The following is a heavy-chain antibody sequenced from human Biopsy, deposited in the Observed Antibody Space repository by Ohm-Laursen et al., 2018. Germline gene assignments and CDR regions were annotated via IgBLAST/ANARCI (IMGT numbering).Heavy chain of an antibody. J-gene: IGHJ6*02. CDR1: GDSVTKYY. Sequence: GTLSLTCTVSGDSVTKYYWSWIRQPPGKGLEWIGHIYYSVMTNYNPSLQSRVSISVDTSKNQFSLKLSSVTAADTAVYYCARMDCSGGSCHYYSYGMDVWGQGTTVTVSS. CDR3: ARMDCSGGSCHYYSYGMDV. V-gene: IGHV4-59*08. D-gene: IGHD2-15*01. CDR2: IYYSVMT.